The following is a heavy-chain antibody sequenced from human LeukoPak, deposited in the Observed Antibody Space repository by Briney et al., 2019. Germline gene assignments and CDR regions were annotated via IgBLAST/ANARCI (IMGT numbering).Heavy chain of an antibody. Sequence: SETLSLTCAVYGGSFSGYYWSWIRQPPGKGLEWIGEINHSGSTNYNPSLKSRVTISVGTSKNQFSLKLSSVTAADTAVYYCARLTGAYYFDYWGQGTLVTVSS. CDR1: GGSFSGYY. CDR3: ARLTGAYYFDY. V-gene: IGHV4-34*01. D-gene: IGHD1-14*01. CDR2: INHSGST. J-gene: IGHJ4*02.